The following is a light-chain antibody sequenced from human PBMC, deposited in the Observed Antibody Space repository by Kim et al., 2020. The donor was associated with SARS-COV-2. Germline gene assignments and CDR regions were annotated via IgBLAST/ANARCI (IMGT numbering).Light chain of an antibody. CDR1: SSDVGSYNH. V-gene: IGLV2-23*02. J-gene: IGLJ3*02. CDR3: CSYAGSSTYWV. Sequence: QSITISCTGTSSDVGSYNHVSWYQQHPGKAPKLMIYEVSKRPSGVSNRFSGSKSGNTASLTISGLQAEDEADYYCCSYAGSSTYWVFGGGTQLTVL. CDR2: EVS.